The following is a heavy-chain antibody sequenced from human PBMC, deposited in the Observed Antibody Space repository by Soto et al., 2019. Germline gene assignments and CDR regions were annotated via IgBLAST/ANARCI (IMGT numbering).Heavy chain of an antibody. J-gene: IGHJ6*02. D-gene: IGHD4-4*01. CDR2: ISYDGSNK. CDR1: GFTFSSYG. CDR3: AKEGDSNYYLGYGMDV. V-gene: IGHV3-30*18. Sequence: QVQLVESGGGVVQPGRSLRLSCAASGFTFSSYGMHWVRQAPGKGLEWVAVISYDGSNKYYADSVKGRFTISRDNSKNPLHLQMNGLRAEDTAVYYCAKEGDSNYYLGYGMDVWGPGTTVTVSS.